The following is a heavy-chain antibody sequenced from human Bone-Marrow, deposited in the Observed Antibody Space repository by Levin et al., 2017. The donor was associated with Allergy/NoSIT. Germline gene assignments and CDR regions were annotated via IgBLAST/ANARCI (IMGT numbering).Heavy chain of an antibody. CDR3: ARVNGAYDAFDI. Sequence: ASVKVSCKASRYTFNDYLIHWVRQAPGQGLEWMGWIYPESGGTNYAQKFQGRITLTRDTSVTTAYMDLSRLISDDTAVYYCARVNGAYDAFDIWGQGTLVTVSS. J-gene: IGHJ3*02. D-gene: IGHD2-8*01. CDR2: IYPESGGT. V-gene: IGHV1-2*02. CDR1: RYTFNDYL.